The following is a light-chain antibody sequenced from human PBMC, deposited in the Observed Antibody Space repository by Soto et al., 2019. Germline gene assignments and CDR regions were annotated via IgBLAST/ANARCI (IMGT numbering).Light chain of an antibody. V-gene: IGLV2-14*01. CDR2: EVT. CDR1: SGDIGSYNR. Sequence: QSVLTQPASVSGSPGQSITISCTGTSGDIGSYNRVSWYQQHPGKAPKLIIYEVTDRPSGVSNRFSGSKSGNTASLTISGIQAEDEADYYCSPYTNINTGSCFFGTWTKGT. J-gene: IGLJ1*01. CDR3: SPYTNINTGSCF.